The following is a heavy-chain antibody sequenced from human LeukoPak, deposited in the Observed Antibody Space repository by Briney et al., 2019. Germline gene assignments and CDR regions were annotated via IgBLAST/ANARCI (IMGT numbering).Heavy chain of an antibody. Sequence: PSEPVPLLRTVCCLYINCYYWMWLGPPPGRGLEGMGCISYSGNTNYNPSLKSRVTTSVDTTKNQSSPKLSSVTAADTAVYYCASRPIGSGYQFDYWGQGTLVTVSS. V-gene: IGHV4-59*08. CDR3: ASRPIGSGYQFDY. D-gene: IGHD3-3*01. CDR2: ISYSGNT. CDR1: CLYINCYY. J-gene: IGHJ4*02.